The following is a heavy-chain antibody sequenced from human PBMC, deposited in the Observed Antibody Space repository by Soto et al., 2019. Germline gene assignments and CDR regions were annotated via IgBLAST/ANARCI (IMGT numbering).Heavy chain of an antibody. CDR3: ARDSIPFRRAFDY. V-gene: IGHV3-48*03. Sequence: EVQLVESGGGLVQPGGSLRLSCAASGFTFSSYEMNWVRQAPGKGLEWVSYISSSGSTIYYADSVKGRFTISRDNAKNSLYPQMNSLRAEDTAVYYCARDSIPFRRAFDYWGQGTLVTVSS. J-gene: IGHJ4*02. CDR1: GFTFSSYE. CDR2: ISSSGSTI. D-gene: IGHD3-16*01.